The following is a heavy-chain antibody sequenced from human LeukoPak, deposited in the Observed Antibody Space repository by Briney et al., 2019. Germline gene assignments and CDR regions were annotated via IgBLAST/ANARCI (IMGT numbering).Heavy chain of an antibody. CDR3: ARSAGTYYDFWSGYTTLGLAPYNWFDP. Sequence: ASLKVSCKASGYTFTSYYMHCVPQAPGQGLEWMGLINPSGGSTNYAQTFQGRVTMTRGTSTSTVYMELSSLRSEDTAVYYCARSAGTYYDFWSGYTTLGLAPYNWFDPWGQGTLVTVSS. V-gene: IGHV1-46*03. J-gene: IGHJ5*02. CDR1: GYTFTSYY. D-gene: IGHD3-3*01. CDR2: INPSGGST.